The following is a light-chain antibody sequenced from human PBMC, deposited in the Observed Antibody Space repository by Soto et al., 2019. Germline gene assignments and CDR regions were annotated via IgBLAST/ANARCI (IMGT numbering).Light chain of an antibody. Sequence: QSALTQPASVSGSPGQSITISCTGTSSDVGGYNFVSWYQQHPGKAPKLMIYDVSNRPSGASNSFSGSKSGNTASLTISGLQAEDEADYYCSSYTSSNTVLFGGGTKLTVL. CDR2: DVS. J-gene: IGLJ3*02. V-gene: IGLV2-14*03. CDR1: SSDVGGYNF. CDR3: SSYTSSNTVL.